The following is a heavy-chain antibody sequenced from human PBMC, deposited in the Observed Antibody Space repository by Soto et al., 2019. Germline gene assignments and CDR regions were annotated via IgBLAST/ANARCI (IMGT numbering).Heavy chain of an antibody. CDR2: ISGSGGST. D-gene: IGHD5-12*01. J-gene: IGHJ6*03. CDR3: AKVGPPDIVATIGKDYYYYYMDV. V-gene: IGHV3-23*01. Sequence: GGSLRLSCAASGFTFSSYAMSWVRQAPGKGLEWVSAISGSGGSTYYADSVKGRFTISRDNSKNTLYLQMNSMRAEDTAVYYCAKVGPPDIVATIGKDYYYYYMDVWGKGTTVTVSS. CDR1: GFTFSSYA.